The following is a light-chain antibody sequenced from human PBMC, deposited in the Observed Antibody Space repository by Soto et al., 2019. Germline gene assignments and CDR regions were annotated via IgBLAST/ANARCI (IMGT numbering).Light chain of an antibody. Sequence: QSVLTQPPSASGTPGQRVTISCSGSSSNIGANPINWYQQLPGTAPKLLIYNNDQRPSGVPDRFSASKSGTSASLAISGLQSEDEADYYCEALDDSLYGAVLGGGTKLTVL. J-gene: IGLJ2*01. CDR2: NND. CDR1: SSNIGANP. V-gene: IGLV1-44*01. CDR3: EALDDSLYGAV.